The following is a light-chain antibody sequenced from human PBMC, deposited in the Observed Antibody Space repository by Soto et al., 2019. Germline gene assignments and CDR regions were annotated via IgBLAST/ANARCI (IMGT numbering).Light chain of an antibody. V-gene: IGLV2-14*01. Sequence: QSALTQPASVSGSPGQSITISCTGTSSDVGGYNYVSWYQQYPGKAPKLMIYDVSNRPSGVSNRFSGSKSDNTASLTISGLQAEDEADYYCSSYTSSNRVFGGGTQLTVL. J-gene: IGLJ2*01. CDR1: SSDVGGYNY. CDR3: SSYTSSNRV. CDR2: DVS.